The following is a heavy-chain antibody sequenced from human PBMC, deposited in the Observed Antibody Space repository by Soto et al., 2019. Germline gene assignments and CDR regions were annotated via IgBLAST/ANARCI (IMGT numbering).Heavy chain of an antibody. J-gene: IGHJ6*02. CDR3: ARIFENCSSTSCYLGWYYYYYYGMDV. CDR2: ISYDGSNK. D-gene: IGHD2-2*01. Sequence: SLRLSCAASGFTFSSYAMHWVRQAPGKGLEWVAVISYDGSNKYYADSVKGRFTISRDNSKNTLYLQINSLRAEDTAVYYCARIFENCSSTSCYLGWYYYYYYGMDVWGQGTTVTVSS. CDR1: GFTFSSYA. V-gene: IGHV3-30-3*01.